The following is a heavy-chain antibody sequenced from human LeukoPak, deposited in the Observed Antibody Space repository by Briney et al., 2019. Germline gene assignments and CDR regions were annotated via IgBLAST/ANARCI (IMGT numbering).Heavy chain of an antibody. CDR3: ARHGGPDIVVVPAAIEGPFDY. D-gene: IGHD2-2*01. CDR1: GYSISSGYY. CDR2: IYYSGST. J-gene: IGHJ4*02. Sequence: SETLSLTCTVSGYSISSGYYWGWIRQPPGKGLEWIGSIYYSGSTYYNPSLKSRVTISVDTSKNQFSLKLSSVTAADTAVYYCARHGGPDIVVVPAAIEGPFDYWGQGTLVTVSS. V-gene: IGHV4-38-2*02.